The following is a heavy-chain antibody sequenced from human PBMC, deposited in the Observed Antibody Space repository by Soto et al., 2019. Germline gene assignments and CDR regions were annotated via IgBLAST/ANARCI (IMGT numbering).Heavy chain of an antibody. CDR2: SNNRCA. D-gene: IGHD3-9*01. Sequence: SDTVSLTCAFSGGSFSGYDWRWIRQAPGEGLEWIGASNNRCADYNPSLKSRDTMSGDTPKNQFSLKLSPLTPTHTAVQCCAKAVFCSSGSCRIGQWFDPRVQGTLVPVS. V-gene: IGHV4-34*01. J-gene: IGHJ5*02. CDR3: AKAVFCSSGSCRIGQWFDP. CDR1: GGSFSGYD.